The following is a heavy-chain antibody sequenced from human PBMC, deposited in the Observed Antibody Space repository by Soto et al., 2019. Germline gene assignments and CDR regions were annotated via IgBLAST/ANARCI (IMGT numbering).Heavy chain of an antibody. CDR3: AKDLTQQWLAEGNAFDI. J-gene: IGHJ3*02. CDR1: GFTFSSYA. CDR2: ISGSGGST. V-gene: IGHV3-23*01. Sequence: GGSLRLSCAASGFTFSSYAMSWARQAPGKGLEWVSAISGSGGSTYYADSVKGRFTISRDNSKNTLYLQMNSLRAEDTAVYYCAKDLTQQWLAEGNAFDIWGQGTMVTVSS. D-gene: IGHD6-19*01.